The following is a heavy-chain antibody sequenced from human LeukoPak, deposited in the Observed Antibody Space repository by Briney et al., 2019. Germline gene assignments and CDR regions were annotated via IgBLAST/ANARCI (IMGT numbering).Heavy chain of an antibody. D-gene: IGHD3-22*01. Sequence: SETLSLTCTVSGGAISSYYWSWIRQPPGKGLEWIGYIYYSGSTNYNPSLKSRVTISVDTSKNQFSLKLSSVTAADTAVYYCARAYYDSSGYSPTPYYFDYWGQGTLVTVSS. CDR3: ARAYYDSSGYSPTPYYFDY. CDR2: IYYSGST. V-gene: IGHV4-59*01. J-gene: IGHJ4*02. CDR1: GGAISSYY.